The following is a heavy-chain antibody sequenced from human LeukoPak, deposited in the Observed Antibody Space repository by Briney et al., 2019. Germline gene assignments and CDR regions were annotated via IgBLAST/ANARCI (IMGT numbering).Heavy chain of an antibody. D-gene: IGHD2-2*01. J-gene: IGHJ4*02. CDR3: ASLCSSTSCTHFDY. CDR1: GFTFDDYA. V-gene: IGHV3-43D*04. Sequence: GGSLRLXCAASGFTFDDYAMHWVRQAPGKALEWVSLISWDGGSTYYADSVKGRFTISRDNSKNSLYLQMNSLRAEDTALYYCASLCSSTSCTHFDYWGQGTLVTVSS. CDR2: ISWDGGST.